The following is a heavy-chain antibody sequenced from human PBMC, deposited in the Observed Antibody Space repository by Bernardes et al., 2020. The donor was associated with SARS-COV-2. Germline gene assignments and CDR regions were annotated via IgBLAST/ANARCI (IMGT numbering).Heavy chain of an antibody. CDR3: AREDSKGSSGYGAFDY. J-gene: IGHJ4*02. V-gene: IGHV4-59*01. CDR2: LYYCGST. Sequence: SETLSLTCTVSGGSISSDYWSWFRQPLGKELEWIGYLYYCGSTNYNPSLKSRVTISVDTSKNQFSLKLSSVTAADTAVYYCAREDSKGSSGYGAFDYWGQGTLVTVSS. D-gene: IGHD6-13*01. CDR1: GGSISSDY.